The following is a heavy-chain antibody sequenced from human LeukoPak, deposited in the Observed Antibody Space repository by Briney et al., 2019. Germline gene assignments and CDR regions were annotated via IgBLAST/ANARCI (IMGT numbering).Heavy chain of an antibody. Sequence: PSETLSLTCAVSGGSISSGGYSWSWIRQPPGKGLEWIGYIYHSGSTYYNPSLKSRVTISVDKSKNQFSLKLSSVTAADTAVYYCACLIAAAGTLDYWGQGTLVTVSS. J-gene: IGHJ4*02. CDR1: GGSISSGGYS. V-gene: IGHV4-30-2*01. D-gene: IGHD6-13*01. CDR2: IYHSGST. CDR3: ACLIAAAGTLDY.